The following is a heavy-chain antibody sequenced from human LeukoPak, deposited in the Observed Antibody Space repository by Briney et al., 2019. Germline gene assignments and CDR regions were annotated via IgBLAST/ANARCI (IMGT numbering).Heavy chain of an antibody. V-gene: IGHV4-39*07. D-gene: IGHD6-19*01. CDR3: ARDGVAVAGTVSAFDI. Sequence: PSETLSLTCTVSGGSISSSSYYWGWIRQPPGKGLEWIGSIYYSGSTYYNPSLKSRVTISVDTSKNQFSLKLSSVTAADTAVYYCARDGVAVAGTVSAFDIWGQGTMVTVSS. CDR1: GGSISSSSYY. J-gene: IGHJ3*02. CDR2: IYYSGST.